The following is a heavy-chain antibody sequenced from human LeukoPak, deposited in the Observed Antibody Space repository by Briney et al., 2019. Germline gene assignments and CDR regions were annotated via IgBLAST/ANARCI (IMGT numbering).Heavy chain of an antibody. J-gene: IGHJ5*02. D-gene: IGHD5-18*01. CDR1: GGSFSGYY. V-gene: IGHV4-34*01. CDR2: INHSGST. CDR3: ARGRGYSYGYWFDP. Sequence: SETLSLTCAVCGGSFSGYYWSWIRQPPGKGLEWIGEINHSGSTNYNPSLKSRVTISVDTSKNQFSLKLSFVTAADTAVYYCARGRGYSYGYWFDPWGQGTLVTVSS.